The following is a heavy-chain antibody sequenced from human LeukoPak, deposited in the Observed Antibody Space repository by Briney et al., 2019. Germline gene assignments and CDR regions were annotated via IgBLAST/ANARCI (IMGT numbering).Heavy chain of an antibody. CDR3: VCLGLGGLSLD. CDR2: VNSDGSGT. J-gene: IGHJ4*02. Sequence: GGSLRLSCAASGFTFSRYSMHWVRQAPGKGLLWVSHVNSDGSGTDYADSVKGRFTISRDNAKNTLYLQMNSLRVEDTAVYYCVCLGLGGLSLDWGQGNLVTVSS. V-gene: IGHV3-74*01. CDR1: GFTFSRYS. D-gene: IGHD3-16*01.